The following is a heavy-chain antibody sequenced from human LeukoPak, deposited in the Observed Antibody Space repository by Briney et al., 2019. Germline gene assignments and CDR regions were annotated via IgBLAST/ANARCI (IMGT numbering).Heavy chain of an antibody. V-gene: IGHV1-2*02. CDR2: INPNSGGT. J-gene: IGHJ5*02. CDR1: GYTFTGYY. CDR3: ARDLVAADNWFDP. Sequence: ASVTVSCTAFGYTFTGYYMHWVRQAPGQGLEWMGWINPNSGGTNYAQKFQGRVTMTRDTSISTAYMELSRLRSDDTAVYYCARDLVAADNWFDPWGQGTLVTVSS. D-gene: IGHD2-15*01.